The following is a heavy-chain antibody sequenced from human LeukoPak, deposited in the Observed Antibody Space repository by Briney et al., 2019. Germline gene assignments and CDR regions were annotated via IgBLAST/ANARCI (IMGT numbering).Heavy chain of an antibody. CDR1: GFTVFNYW. CDR2: INLDGSQK. CDR3: ARDVDYANPRHDY. D-gene: IGHD4/OR15-4a*01. J-gene: IGHJ4*02. Sequence: GGSLRLSCAASGFTVFNYWMSWVRQAPGKGLEWVANINLDGSQKYYVDSLKGRFTISRDNAKNSLCLQMDSLRVEDTAVYYCARDVDYANPRHDYWGQGTLVTVSS. V-gene: IGHV3-7*01.